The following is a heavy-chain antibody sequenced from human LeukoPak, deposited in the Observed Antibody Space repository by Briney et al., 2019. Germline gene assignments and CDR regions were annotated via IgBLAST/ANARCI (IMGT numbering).Heavy chain of an antibody. CDR2: IGTAGDT. J-gene: IGHJ4*02. Sequence: GGSLRLSCAASGFTFSSYDMHWVRQATGKGLEWVSAIGTAGDTYYPGSVKGRFTISRENAKNSLYLQMNSLRAGDTAVYDCARAALYYYDSSGYYDYWGQGTLVTVSS. CDR1: GFTFSSYD. V-gene: IGHV3-13*01. CDR3: ARAALYYYDSSGYYDY. D-gene: IGHD3-22*01.